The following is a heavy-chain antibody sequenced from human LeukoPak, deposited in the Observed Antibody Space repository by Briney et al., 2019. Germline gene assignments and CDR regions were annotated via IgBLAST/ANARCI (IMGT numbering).Heavy chain of an antibody. CDR1: GFTFSSYR. Sequence: PGGSLRLSCAASGFTFSSYRMNWVRQAPGKGLEWVAYISRSSSTIYYADSVKGRFALSRDNAKNSLYLQMNSLRDEDTPVYYCARRAGAYSHPYDYWGQGTLVTVSS. CDR3: ARRAGAYSHPYDY. D-gene: IGHD4/OR15-4a*01. CDR2: ISRSSSTI. V-gene: IGHV3-48*02. J-gene: IGHJ4*02.